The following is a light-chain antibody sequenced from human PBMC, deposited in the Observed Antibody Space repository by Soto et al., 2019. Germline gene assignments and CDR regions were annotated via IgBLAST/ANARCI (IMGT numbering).Light chain of an antibody. Sequence: DIQMTQSPSTLSASVGDRVTITCRASQTIFNWLAWYQRKPGRAPNLLIYDASSLQSGVPSTFSGSGSGTEFTLTISSLQPGDFATYYCQQYNSYPWTVGQGTKVEIK. CDR1: QTIFNW. V-gene: IGKV1-5*01. CDR2: DAS. J-gene: IGKJ1*01. CDR3: QQYNSYPWT.